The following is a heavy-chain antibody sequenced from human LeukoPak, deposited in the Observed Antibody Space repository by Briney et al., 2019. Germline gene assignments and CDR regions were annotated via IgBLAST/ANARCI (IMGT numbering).Heavy chain of an antibody. D-gene: IGHD3-16*01. CDR1: GFTVSSNY. J-gene: IGHJ4*02. V-gene: IGHV3-53*01. Sequence: GGSLRLSYAASGFTVSSNYMSWVRQAPGKGLEWVSLIYSGGGTYYADSVKGRFTISRDKSRNTLYLQMNSLRAEDTAVYYCVRGPGYPGGKLDYWGQGTLVTVSS. CDR2: IYSGGGT. CDR3: VRGPGYPGGKLDY.